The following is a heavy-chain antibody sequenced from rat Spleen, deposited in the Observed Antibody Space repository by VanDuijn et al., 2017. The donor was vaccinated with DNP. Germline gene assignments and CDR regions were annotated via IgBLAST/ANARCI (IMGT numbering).Heavy chain of an antibody. D-gene: IGHD1-4*01. CDR2: ISYSGTT. CDR3: TKYYPGQRVMDA. Sequence: EVQLQESGPGLVKPSQSLSLTCSVSGYSVTSYSWGWIRKFPGNKMEWMGYISYSGTTNYDPSLKSRISMTRDTSKNQFFLQLNSVTNEDTATYYCTKYYPGQRVMDAWGQGASVTVSS. J-gene: IGHJ4*01. CDR1: GYSVTSYS. V-gene: IGHV3-1*01.